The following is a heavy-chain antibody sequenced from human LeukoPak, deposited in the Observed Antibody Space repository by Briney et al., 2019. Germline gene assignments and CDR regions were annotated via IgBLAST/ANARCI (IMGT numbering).Heavy chain of an antibody. D-gene: IGHD3-22*01. CDR2: VYYNGNT. CDR3: VSGNYDNRGYSNAFDI. V-gene: IGHV4-59*01. CDR1: GASISSSY. Sequence: SGTLSLTCTVSGASISSSYWSWIRQPPGKRLEWIGYVYYNGNTNSNPSLKSRVTISADTSKNQFSLKLSSVTAADTAIYYCVSGNYDNRGYSNAFDIWGQGTMVTVSS. J-gene: IGHJ3*02.